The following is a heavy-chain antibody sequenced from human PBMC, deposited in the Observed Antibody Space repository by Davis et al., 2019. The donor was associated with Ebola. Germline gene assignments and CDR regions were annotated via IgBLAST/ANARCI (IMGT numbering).Heavy chain of an antibody. CDR2: IGTAGDT. CDR3: ARAGFGEIYFDY. J-gene: IGHJ4*02. V-gene: IGHV3-13*01. D-gene: IGHD3-10*01. Sequence: GESLKISCAASGFTFSSYDMHWVRQATGKGLEWVSAIGTAGDTYYPGSVRGRFTISREKAKNSLHLQMNSLRGEDTAVYYCARAGFGEIYFDYWGQGTLVTVSS. CDR1: GFTFSSYD.